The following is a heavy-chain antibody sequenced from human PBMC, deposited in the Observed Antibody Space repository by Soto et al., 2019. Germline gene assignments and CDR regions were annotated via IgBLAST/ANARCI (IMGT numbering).Heavy chain of an antibody. Sequence: GGSLRLSCAASGFTFSKYWMSWVRQAPGKGLEWVANIKQDGSEKYYVDSVKGRFTISRDNAKHSLYLQMNSLRAEDTAVYYCAREYFYVRSGPDSFAICGKATIVTVSS. D-gene: IGHD3-22*01. J-gene: IGHJ3*02. V-gene: IGHV3-7*05. CDR2: IKQDGSEK. CDR1: GFTFSKYW. CDR3: AREYFYVRSGPDSFAI.